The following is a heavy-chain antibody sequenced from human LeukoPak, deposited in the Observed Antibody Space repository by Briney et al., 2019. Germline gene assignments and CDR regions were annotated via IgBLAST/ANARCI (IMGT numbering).Heavy chain of an antibody. J-gene: IGHJ6*02. Sequence: GGSLRLSCAGSGFTFSTYWMSWVRQAPGKGLDWVANIKQDGTDKYYVDSVKGRFTISRDNAKNLLYLQMNSLRAEDTAVYYCAKDKVAAAGNRKQYYYYGMDVWGQGTTVTVSS. V-gene: IGHV3-7*03. D-gene: IGHD6-13*01. CDR1: GFTFSTYW. CDR3: AKDKVAAAGNRKQYYYYGMDV. CDR2: IKQDGTDK.